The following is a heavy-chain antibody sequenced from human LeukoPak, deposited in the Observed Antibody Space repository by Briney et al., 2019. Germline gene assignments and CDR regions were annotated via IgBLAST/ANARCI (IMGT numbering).Heavy chain of an antibody. CDR2: IRSKAYGGTT. Sequence: GGSLRLSCTASGFSFGDYALSWVRKAPGKGLEWVGFIRSKAYGGTTEYAASVEGRFTISRDDSKSIAYLQMNSLKTEDTAVYYYTSRLWPGDYWGQGTLVTVSS. J-gene: IGHJ4*02. V-gene: IGHV3-49*04. CDR3: TSRLWPGDY. CDR1: GFSFGDYA. D-gene: IGHD4/OR15-4a*01.